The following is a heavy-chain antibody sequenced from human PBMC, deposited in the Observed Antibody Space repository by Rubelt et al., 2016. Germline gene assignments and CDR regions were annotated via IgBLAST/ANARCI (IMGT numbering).Heavy chain of an antibody. V-gene: IGHV3-7*01. CDR3: ARKDTAMVPVDY. CDR2: IKQDGSEK. Sequence: GGSLRLSCAASGFTFSSYWMSWVRQAPGKGLEWVANIKQDGSEKHYVDSVKGRFAISRDNAKNSLYLQMNSLRAEDTAVYYCARKDTAMVPVDYWGQGTLVTVSS. CDR1: GFTFSSYW. J-gene: IGHJ4*02. D-gene: IGHD5-18*01.